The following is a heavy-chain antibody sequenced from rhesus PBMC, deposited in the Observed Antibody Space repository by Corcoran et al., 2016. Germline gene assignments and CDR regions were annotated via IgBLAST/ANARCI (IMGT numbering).Heavy chain of an antibody. CDR2: IKNKADGGTA. Sequence: GESGGGLVQPGGSLRLSCAASGFTFSNYWMSWVRQAPGTGLVWVGFIKNKADGGTAAYAESVKGRFTISRDDSKNTLSLQMNSLKTEDTAVYYCTREFWSHGLDFWGQGVVVTVSS. V-gene: IGHV3S11*01. CDR1: GFTFSNYW. CDR3: TREFWSHGLDF. D-gene: IGHD3-22*01. J-gene: IGHJ6*01.